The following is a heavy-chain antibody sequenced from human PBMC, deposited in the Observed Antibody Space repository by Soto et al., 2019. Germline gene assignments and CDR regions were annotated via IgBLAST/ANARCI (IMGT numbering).Heavy chain of an antibody. CDR1: GGSVSSSSCY. CDR3: VRGEGGWETY. V-gene: IGHV4-39*01. Sequence: SETLSLTCTVSGGSVSSSSCYWGWIRQPPGKGLEWIGSIYYSGSTYYNPSLKSRVTISVDTSKNQFSLKLSSVTAEDTAVYYCVRGEGGWETYWGQGTLVTVSS. CDR2: IYYSGST. J-gene: IGHJ4*02. D-gene: IGHD6-19*01.